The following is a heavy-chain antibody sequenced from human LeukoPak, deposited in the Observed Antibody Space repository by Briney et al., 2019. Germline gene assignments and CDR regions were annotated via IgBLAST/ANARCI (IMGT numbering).Heavy chain of an antibody. CDR1: GFTFDDYA. CDR2: ISWNSGSI. CDR3: AKDSSSSGWYDIDY. J-gene: IGHJ4*02. D-gene: IGHD6-19*01. Sequence: GRSLRLSCAASGFTFDDYAMHWVRQAPGKGLEWVSGISWNSGSIGYADSVKGRLTISRDNAKNSLYLQMNSLRAEDTALYYCAKDSSSSGWYDIDYWGQGTLVTVSS. V-gene: IGHV3-9*01.